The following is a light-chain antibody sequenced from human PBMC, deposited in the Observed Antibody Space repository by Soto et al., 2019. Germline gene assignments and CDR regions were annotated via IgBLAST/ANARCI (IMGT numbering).Light chain of an antibody. CDR3: QQYANSPTT. Sequence: EVVLTQTPGTLSLSPGERATLSCRASQSVSSSYFAWYQQKPGQAPRLLMYATSTRATDIPDRFSGSGSGTDFTLTISRLEPEDFAVYYCQQYANSPTTFGQATKLEIK. V-gene: IGKV3-20*01. CDR1: QSVSSSY. J-gene: IGKJ1*01. CDR2: ATS.